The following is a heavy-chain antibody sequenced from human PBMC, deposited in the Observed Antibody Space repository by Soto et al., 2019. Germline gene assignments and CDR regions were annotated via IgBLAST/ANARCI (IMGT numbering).Heavy chain of an antibody. V-gene: IGHV4-34*01. Sequence: QVQLQQWGAGLLKPSETLSLTCAVYGGSFSGYYWNWIRQPPGKGLEWIGEINHSGSTNYNPSLKSRVTISVDTAKHQFSLRLSSVTAADTAVYYCASGYGRNFDYWGQGTLVTVSS. D-gene: IGHD3-10*01. CDR2: INHSGST. J-gene: IGHJ4*02. CDR3: ASGYGRNFDY. CDR1: GGSFSGYY.